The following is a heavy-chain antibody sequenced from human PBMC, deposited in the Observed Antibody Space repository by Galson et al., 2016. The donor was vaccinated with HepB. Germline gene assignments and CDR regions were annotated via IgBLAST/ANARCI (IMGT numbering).Heavy chain of an antibody. CDR1: GGSISSSSYY. Sequence: ETLSLTCTVSGGSISSSSYYWGWLRQPPGKGLEWIGEINHSGSTNYNPSLKSRVTISVDTSKNQFSLKLSSVTAADTAVYYCARGNYSAFDIWGQGTMVTVSS. J-gene: IGHJ3*02. D-gene: IGHD3-10*01. V-gene: IGHV4-39*07. CDR2: INHSGST. CDR3: ARGNYSAFDI.